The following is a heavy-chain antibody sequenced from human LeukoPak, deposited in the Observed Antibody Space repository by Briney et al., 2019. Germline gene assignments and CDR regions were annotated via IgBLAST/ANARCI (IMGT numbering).Heavy chain of an antibody. D-gene: IGHD2-21*02. J-gene: IGHJ1*01. CDR1: GFTFSSNW. Sequence: PGGSPRLSCAASGFTFSSNWMTWVRQAPGKGLEWVASIKQDNEKYYVDSVKGRFTISRDNAKKSLYLQMNSLRADDTAVYYCATLLLRGQGTLVTVSS. CDR3: ATLLL. V-gene: IGHV3-7*01. CDR2: IKQDNEK.